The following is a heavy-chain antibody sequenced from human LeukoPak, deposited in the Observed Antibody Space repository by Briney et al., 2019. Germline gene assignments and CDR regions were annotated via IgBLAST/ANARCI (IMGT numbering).Heavy chain of an antibody. V-gene: IGHV3-30*02. Sequence: PVGSLRLSCAASGFTFSSYGMHWIRQAPGKGLEWVSFIRCDGSNKYYADSVKGRFTISRDNSKNTLYLQMNSLRAEDTAVYYCAKGYWSGYSFDNWFDPWGQGTLVTVSS. CDR3: AKGYWSGYSFDNWFDP. J-gene: IGHJ5*02. CDR2: IRCDGSNK. CDR1: GFTFSSYG. D-gene: IGHD3-3*01.